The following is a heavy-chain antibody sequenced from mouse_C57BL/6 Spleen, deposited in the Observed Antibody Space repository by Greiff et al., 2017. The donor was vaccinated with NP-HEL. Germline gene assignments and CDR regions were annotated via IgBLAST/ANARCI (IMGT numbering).Heavy chain of an antibody. CDR3: TRWSSSRYFDY. V-gene: IGHV1-15*01. CDR1: GYTFTDYE. J-gene: IGHJ2*01. D-gene: IGHD3-1*01. CDR2: IDPETGGT. Sequence: VKLQESGAELVRPGASVTLSCKASGYTFTDYEMHWVKQTPVHGLEWIGAIDPETGGTAYNQKFKGKAILTADKSSSTAYMELRSLTSEDSAVYYCTRWSSSRYFDYWGQGTTLTVSS.